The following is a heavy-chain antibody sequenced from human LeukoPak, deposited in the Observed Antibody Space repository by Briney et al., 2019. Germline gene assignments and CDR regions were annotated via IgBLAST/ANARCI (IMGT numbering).Heavy chain of an antibody. CDR1: GYSFTSYW. J-gene: IGHJ6*02. V-gene: IGHV5-51*01. D-gene: IGHD6-6*01. Sequence: KRGGSLQISCQGSGYSFTSYWIGWVRPLPGKGLEWMGIIYPGDSDTRYSPYFQGQVTISADKSISTAYLQWSSLKASDTAMYYCARSHVLSSSVGLYYYGMDVWGQGTTVTVSS. CDR2: IYPGDSDT. CDR3: ARSHVLSSSVGLYYYGMDV.